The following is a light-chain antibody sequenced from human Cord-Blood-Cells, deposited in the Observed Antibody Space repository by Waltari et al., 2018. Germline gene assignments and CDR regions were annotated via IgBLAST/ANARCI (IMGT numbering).Light chain of an antibody. Sequence: EIVMTQSPATLSVSPGERATPSCRASQSVSSNLACYQQKPGQAPRLLIYGASTSAPGIPARFSGSGSGTEFTLTISSLQSEDFAVYYCQQYNNWPPITFGGGTKVEIK. J-gene: IGKJ4*01. CDR2: GAS. CDR1: QSVSSN. V-gene: IGKV3-15*01. CDR3: QQYNNWPPIT.